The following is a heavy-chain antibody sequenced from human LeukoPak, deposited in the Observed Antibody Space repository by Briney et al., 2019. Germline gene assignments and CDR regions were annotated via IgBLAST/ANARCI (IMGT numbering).Heavy chain of an antibody. CDR1: GFTFSSYA. D-gene: IGHD3-10*01. J-gene: IGHJ4*02. Sequence: GGSLRLSCAASGFTFSSYAMNWVRQAPGKGLEWISYIRSTSSTIYHADSVKGRFTISRDNAQNSLYLQMNSLRDEDTAVYYCARDSRFGKLLIPYFDYWGQGTLVTVSS. CDR3: ARDSRFGKLLIPYFDY. V-gene: IGHV3-48*02. CDR2: IRSTSSTI.